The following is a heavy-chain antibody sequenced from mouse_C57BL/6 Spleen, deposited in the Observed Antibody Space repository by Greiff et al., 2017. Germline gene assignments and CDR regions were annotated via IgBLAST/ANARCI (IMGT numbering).Heavy chain of an antibody. CDR2: INPNNGGT. D-gene: IGHD2-4*01. CDR1: GYTFTDYN. CDR3: ARLDNYDPRYWYFDV. Sequence: DVQLQESGPELVKPGASVKMSCKASGYTFTDYNMHWVKQSHGKSLEWIGYINPNNGGTSYNQKFKGKATLTVNKSSSTAYMELRSLTSEDSAVYYCARLDNYDPRYWYFDVWGTGTTVTVSS. V-gene: IGHV1-22*01. J-gene: IGHJ1*03.